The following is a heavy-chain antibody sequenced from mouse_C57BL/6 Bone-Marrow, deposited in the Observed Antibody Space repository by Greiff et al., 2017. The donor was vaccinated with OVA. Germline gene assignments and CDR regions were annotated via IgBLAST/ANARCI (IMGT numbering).Heavy chain of an antibody. D-gene: IGHD2-4*01. Sequence: EVQRVESGGGLVKPGGSLKLSCAASGFTFSDYGMHWVRQAPEKGLEWVAYISSGSSTIYYADTVKGRFTISRDNAKNTLFLQMTSLRSEDTAMYYCARGGVYYDYEGGFAYWGQGALVTVSA. J-gene: IGHJ3*01. V-gene: IGHV5-17*01. CDR1: GFTFSDYG. CDR3: ARGGVYYDYEGGFAY. CDR2: ISSGSSTI.